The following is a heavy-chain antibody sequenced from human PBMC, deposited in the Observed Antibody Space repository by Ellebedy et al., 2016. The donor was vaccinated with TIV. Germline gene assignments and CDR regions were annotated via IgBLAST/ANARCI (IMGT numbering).Heavy chain of an antibody. V-gene: IGHV3-23*01. D-gene: IGHD4-11*01. J-gene: IGHJ4*02. Sequence: PGGSLRLSCAASGFTVTSNYMSWVRQAPGKGLEWISAITNSGTSTYYADSVKGRITVSRDNSKNTLYLQMNSLRAEDTAVYYCAKGLNSYSNSFDYWGQGTLVTVSS. CDR3: AKGLNSYSNSFDY. CDR1: GFTVTSNY. CDR2: ITNSGTST.